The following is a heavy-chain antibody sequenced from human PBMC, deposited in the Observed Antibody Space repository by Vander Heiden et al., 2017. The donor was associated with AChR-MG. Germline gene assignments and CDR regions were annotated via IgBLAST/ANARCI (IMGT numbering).Heavy chain of an antibody. V-gene: IGHV3-21*01. J-gene: IGHJ4*02. CDR1: FSSYS. CDR2: ISSSSSYI. CDR3: ARSYYDFWSGYHNFNFRYFDY. Sequence: FSSYSMNWVRQAPGKGLEWVSSISSSSSYIYYADSVKGRFTISRDNAKNSLYLQMNSLRAEDTAVYYCARSYYDFWSGYHNFNFRYFDYWGQGTLVTVSS. D-gene: IGHD3-3*01.